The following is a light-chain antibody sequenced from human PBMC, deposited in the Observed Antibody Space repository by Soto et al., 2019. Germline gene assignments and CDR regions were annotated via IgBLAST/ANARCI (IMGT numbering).Light chain of an antibody. CDR2: AAS. CDR3: QPLNSYRYT. J-gene: IGKJ2*01. Sequence: DIQLTQSPSFLSASVGDRVTITCRASQGISSYLAWYQQKPGKAPKLLIYAASTLQSGVPSRFSGSGSGTEFTLTSSSLQPEDFATYYCQPLNSYRYTFGQGTKLEIK. CDR1: QGISSY. V-gene: IGKV1-9*01.